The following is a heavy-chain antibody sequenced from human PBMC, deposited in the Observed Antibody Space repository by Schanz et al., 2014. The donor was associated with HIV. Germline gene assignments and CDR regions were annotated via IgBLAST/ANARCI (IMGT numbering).Heavy chain of an antibody. V-gene: IGHV3-53*02. CDR3: ARILDYYDSSGFDY. CDR1: GFNVRSNY. D-gene: IGHD3-22*01. CDR2: IFSGGDI. J-gene: IGHJ4*02. Sequence: VQLVETGGDLIQPGGSLRLSCSVSGFNVRSNYMTWVRQAPGKGLEWVSLIFSGGDIFYADSVRGRFSISKDNSKNTLYLQMNSLRADDTAVYYCARILDYYDSSGFDYWGQGTLVVVSS.